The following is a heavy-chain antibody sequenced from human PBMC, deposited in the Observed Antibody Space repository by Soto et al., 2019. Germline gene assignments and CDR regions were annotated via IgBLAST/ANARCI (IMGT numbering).Heavy chain of an antibody. V-gene: IGHV3-74*01. J-gene: IGHJ4*02. Sequence: EVQLVEFGGGLAQPGGSLRLSCAASGFTFSSYWMYWVRQAPGEGLVWVSRINSDGSSTTYADSVKGRFTVSRDNAKDTLYLHMNSLRAEDMVVYYCARDGGYFAYWGQGILVTVSS. CDR2: INSDGSST. CDR3: ARDGGYFAY. D-gene: IGHD3-10*01. CDR1: GFTFSSYW.